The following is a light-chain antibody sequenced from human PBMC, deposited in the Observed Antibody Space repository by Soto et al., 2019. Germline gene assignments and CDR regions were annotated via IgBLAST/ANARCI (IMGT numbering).Light chain of an antibody. CDR2: AAS. CDR1: QTISTY. J-gene: IGKJ2*01. V-gene: IGKV1-39*01. Sequence: DIPMTQSPPSLSASVGDRVTITCRASQTISTYLNWYQQKPGKAPKLLIYAASTLQIGVPSRFSGSGSGTDFTLTISSLQPEDFATYYCQQSHGIPYTFGQGTKVESK. CDR3: QQSHGIPYT.